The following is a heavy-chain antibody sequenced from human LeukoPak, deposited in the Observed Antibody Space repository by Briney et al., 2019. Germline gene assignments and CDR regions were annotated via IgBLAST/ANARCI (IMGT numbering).Heavy chain of an antibody. Sequence: GGSLRLSCAASGFTFSSYGMHWVRQTPGKGLEWVAVISYDGSNKYYADSVKGRFTISRDNSKNTLYLQMSSLRVEDTAVYYCVCLGLGGLSLDWGQGTLVTVSS. CDR2: ISYDGSNK. J-gene: IGHJ4*02. V-gene: IGHV3-30*03. CDR1: GFTFSSYG. CDR3: VCLGLGGLSLD. D-gene: IGHD3-16*01.